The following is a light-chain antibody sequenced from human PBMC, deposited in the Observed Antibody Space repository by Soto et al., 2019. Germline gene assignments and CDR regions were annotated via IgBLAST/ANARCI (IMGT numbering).Light chain of an antibody. CDR1: QSVSSN. CDR3: EQYNNWVGM. V-gene: IGKV3-15*01. Sequence: EIVMTQSPATLSVSPGERATLSCRASQSVSSNLAWYQQKPGQAPRLLIYGASTRATGIPARFSGSGSGTEFTLTFSSLQSEECAVYYCEQYNNWVGMFGQGSKVDIK. CDR2: GAS. J-gene: IGKJ1*01.